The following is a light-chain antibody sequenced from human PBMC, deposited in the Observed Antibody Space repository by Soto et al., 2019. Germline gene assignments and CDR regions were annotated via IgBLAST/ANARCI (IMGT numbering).Light chain of an antibody. CDR2: DVS. V-gene: IGLV2-14*01. CDR1: SSDVGGYNY. CDR3: SSYTSSSTQV. J-gene: IGLJ1*01. Sequence: QSVVTQPASVSGSPGQSVTISCPGTSSDVGGYNYVSWYQQHPGKAPKLMIYDVSNRPSGVSNRFSGSKSGSTASLTISGLQAEDEADYYCSSYTSSSTQVFGTGTKVTVL.